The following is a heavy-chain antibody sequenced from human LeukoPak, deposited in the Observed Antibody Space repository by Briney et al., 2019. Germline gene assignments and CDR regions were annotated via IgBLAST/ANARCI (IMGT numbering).Heavy chain of an antibody. V-gene: IGHV4-34*01. D-gene: IGHD3-22*01. Sequence: SETLSLTCAVYGGSFSDYYWSWIRQPPGKGLEWIGEINHSGSTNYNPSLKSRVTISVDTSKNQFSLKLSSVTAADTAVYYCARGWRLDYYDSSGYYFDYWGQGTLVTVSS. J-gene: IGHJ4*02. CDR2: INHSGST. CDR3: ARGWRLDYYDSSGYYFDY. CDR1: GGSFSDYY.